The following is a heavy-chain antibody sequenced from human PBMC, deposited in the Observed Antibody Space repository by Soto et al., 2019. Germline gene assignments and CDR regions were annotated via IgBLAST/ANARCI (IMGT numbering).Heavy chain of an antibody. V-gene: IGHV3-21*01. CDR3: ARESETAMVGDN. Sequence: EVQLMESGGGLVKPGGSLRLSCAASGFTFSSHSMNWVRQAPGKGLEWVSSISSSSSNIYYADSVKGRFSISRDNAKNSLYLQMNSLRAEDTAVYYCARESETAMVGDNWGQGTLVIVSS. D-gene: IGHD5-18*01. J-gene: IGHJ4*02. CDR1: GFTFSSHS. CDR2: ISSSSSNI.